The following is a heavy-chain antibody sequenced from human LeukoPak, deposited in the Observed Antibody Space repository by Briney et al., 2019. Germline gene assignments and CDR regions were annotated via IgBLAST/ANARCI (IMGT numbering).Heavy chain of an antibody. CDR1: GGSFSGYY. V-gene: IGHV4-34*01. D-gene: IGHD2-15*01. J-gene: IGHJ5*02. CDR3: ARVDGSCSGGSCPSGNWFDP. CDR2: INHSGST. Sequence: SETLSLTCAVSGGSFSGYYWNWIRQSPGKGLEWIGEINHSGSTHYNPSLKSRVTISVDTSQKQFSLRLTSVTAADTAVYYCARVDGSCSGGSCPSGNWFDPWGQGTLVTVSS.